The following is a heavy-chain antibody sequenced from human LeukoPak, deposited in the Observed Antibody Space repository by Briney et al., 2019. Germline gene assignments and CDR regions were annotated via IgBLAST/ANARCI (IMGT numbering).Heavy chain of an antibody. Sequence: GGSLRLSCAASGFTLSSYSMNWVRQAPGKGLEWISFIDSSSRTTFYAESVKGRFTISRDNAKNSLYLQMNSLRAEDTAVYYCARGGGGSYRYSPFDPWGQGTLVTVSS. D-gene: IGHD3-16*02. V-gene: IGHV3-48*04. CDR1: GFTLSSYS. CDR3: ARGGGGSYRYSPFDP. J-gene: IGHJ5*02. CDR2: IDSSSRTT.